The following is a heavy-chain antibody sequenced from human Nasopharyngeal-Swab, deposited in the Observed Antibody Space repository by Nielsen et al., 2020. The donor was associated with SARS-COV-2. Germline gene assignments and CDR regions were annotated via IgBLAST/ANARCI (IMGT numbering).Heavy chain of an antibody. D-gene: IGHD3-16*01. CDR3: ASWEVGDFGDY. CDR1: GGSISSSNW. J-gene: IGHJ4*02. Sequence: GSLRLSCAVSGGSISSSNWWSCVRQPPGKGLEWIGEIYHSGSTNYNPSLKSRVTISVDKSKNQFSLKLSSVTAADTAVYYCASWEVGDFGDYWGQGTLVTVSS. V-gene: IGHV4-4*02. CDR2: IYHSGST.